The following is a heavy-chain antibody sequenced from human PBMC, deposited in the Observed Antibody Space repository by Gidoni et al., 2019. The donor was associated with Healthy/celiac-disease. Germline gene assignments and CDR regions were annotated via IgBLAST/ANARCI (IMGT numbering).Heavy chain of an antibody. CDR1: GFTFSSYG. CDR3: AKDHVGIAAAGYFDY. J-gene: IGHJ4*02. Sequence: QVQLVESVGGVVQNGRSLRLRCAASGFTFSSYGMHWVRQAPAKGLEWVAVISYDASNKYYADSVKGRFTISRDNSKNTLYLQMNSLRAEDTAVYYCAKDHVGIAAAGYFDYWGQGTLVTVSS. D-gene: IGHD6-13*01. V-gene: IGHV3-30*18. CDR2: ISYDASNK.